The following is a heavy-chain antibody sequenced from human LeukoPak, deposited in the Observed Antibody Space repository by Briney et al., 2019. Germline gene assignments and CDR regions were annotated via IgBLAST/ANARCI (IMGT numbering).Heavy chain of an antibody. CDR1: GGSISSGGYY. V-gene: IGHV4-39*07. CDR2: INHSGST. J-gene: IGHJ4*02. Sequence: PSETLSLTCTVSGGSISSGGYYWSWIRQPPGKGLEWIGEINHSGSTNYNPSLKSRVTISVDTSKNQFSLKLSSVTAADTAVYYCARGFTDYWGQGTLVTVSS. CDR3: ARGFTDY.